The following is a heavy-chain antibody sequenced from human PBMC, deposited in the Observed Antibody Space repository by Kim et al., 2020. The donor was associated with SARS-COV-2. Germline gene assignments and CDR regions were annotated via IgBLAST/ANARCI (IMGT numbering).Heavy chain of an antibody. CDR3: ARVGAMVRGYKRDAFDI. D-gene: IGHD3-10*01. CDR1: GGSFSGYY. Sequence: SETLSLTCAVYGGSFSGYYWSWIRQPPGKGLEWIGEINHSGSTNYNPSLKSRVTISVDTSKNQFSLKLSSVTAADTAVYYCARVGAMVRGYKRDAFDIWGQGTMVTVSS. CDR2: INHSGST. V-gene: IGHV4-34*01. J-gene: IGHJ3*02.